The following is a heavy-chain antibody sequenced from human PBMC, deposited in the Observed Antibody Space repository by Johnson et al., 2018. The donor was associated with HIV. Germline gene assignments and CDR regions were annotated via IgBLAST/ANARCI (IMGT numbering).Heavy chain of an antibody. V-gene: IGHV3-7*01. J-gene: IGHJ3*02. CDR3: ARAGIAAALDAFDI. CDR2: IKQDGSVK. Sequence: VQLVESGGGLVQPGGSLRLSCAASGFTFSSYWMSWVRQAPGKGLEWVANIKQDGSVKTYLESVKGRFSVSRDNAKNSLYLQMISLRAEDTAVYYCARAGIAAALDAFDIWGQGTMVTVSS. CDR1: GFTFSSYW. D-gene: IGHD6-13*01.